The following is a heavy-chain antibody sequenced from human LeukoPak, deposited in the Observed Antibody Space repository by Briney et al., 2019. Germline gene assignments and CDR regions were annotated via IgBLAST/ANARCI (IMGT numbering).Heavy chain of an antibody. D-gene: IGHD5-18*01. J-gene: IGHJ6*02. Sequence: GGSLRLSCTGSGFTFGDHAMSWVRQAPGKGLEWVGFIRSKAYGGTTEYAASVQGRFTISRDDSKSIAYLQMNSLKTEDTAFYFCARGPILLWIHNGMDVRGQGTTVTVSS. V-gene: IGHV3-49*04. CDR1: GFTFGDHA. CDR2: IRSKAYGGTT. CDR3: ARGPILLWIHNGMDV.